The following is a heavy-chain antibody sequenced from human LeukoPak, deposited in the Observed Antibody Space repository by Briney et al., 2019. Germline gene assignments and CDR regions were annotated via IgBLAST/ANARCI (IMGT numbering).Heavy chain of an antibody. J-gene: IGHJ6*02. V-gene: IGHV4-59*01. CDR2: IYYSGST. CDR3: ARGDMTTNYYYGMDA. Sequence: SETLSLTCTVSGGSISSYYWSWIRQPPGKGLEWIGYIYYSGSTNYNPSLKSRVTISVDTSKNQFSLKLSSVTAADTAVYYCARGDMTTNYYYGMDAWGQGTTVTVSS. CDR1: GGSISSYY. D-gene: IGHD4-11*01.